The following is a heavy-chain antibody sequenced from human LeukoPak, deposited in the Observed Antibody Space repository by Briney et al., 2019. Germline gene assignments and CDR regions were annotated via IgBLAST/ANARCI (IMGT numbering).Heavy chain of an antibody. CDR3: ARVGRYYDFWSGYYPSYYYYYMDV. CDR2: IYYSGST. J-gene: IGHJ6*03. CDR1: GVTISSYD. D-gene: IGHD3-3*01. Sequence: PSETLSLTCTASGVTISSYDWSWIRQPPGKGLEWIGYIYYSGSTNYNPSLKRRVTILVDASTNQSPLKLSSVTAADTAVYYCARVGRYYDFWSGYYPSYYYYYMDVWGKGTTVTVSS. V-gene: IGHV4-59*01.